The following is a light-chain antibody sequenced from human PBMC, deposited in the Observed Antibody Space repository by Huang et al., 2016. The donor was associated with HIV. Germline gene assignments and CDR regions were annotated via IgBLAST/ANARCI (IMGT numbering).Light chain of an antibody. CDR1: QAIDTY. CDR3: QQYYTFPWT. Sequence: VMWMTQSPSLLSASTGDRGTINCRVSQAIDTYLAWYQQKPGKAPDLLIYAASTLHSGVPSRFNGSGSGTDFTLTISRLQSEDFANYYCQQYYTFPWTFGQGTKVDIK. CDR2: AAS. J-gene: IGKJ1*01. V-gene: IGKV1D-8*01.